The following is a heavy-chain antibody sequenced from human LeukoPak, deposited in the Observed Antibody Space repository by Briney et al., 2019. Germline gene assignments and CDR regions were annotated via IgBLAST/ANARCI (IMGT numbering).Heavy chain of an antibody. CDR1: GFTFSSYS. CDR2: IYSGGNT. J-gene: IGHJ3*02. V-gene: IGHV3-66*01. Sequence: GGSLRLSCAASGFTFSSYSMNWVRQAPGKGLECVSVIYSGGNTYYADSVKGRFTISRDNSKNTLYLQMNSLRAEDTAVYYCAKDGMGYSSGWYSDAFDIWGQGTMVTVSS. CDR3: AKDGMGYSSGWYSDAFDI. D-gene: IGHD6-19*01.